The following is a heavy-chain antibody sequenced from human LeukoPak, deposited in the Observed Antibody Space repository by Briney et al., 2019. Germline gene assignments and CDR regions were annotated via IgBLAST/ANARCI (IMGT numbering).Heavy chain of an antibody. CDR3: ARDIREVGATHYFDY. CDR1: GFSITSYY. V-gene: IGHV4-59*01. Sequence: SETLSLTCTVCGFSITSYYWSWIRQPPGKGLEWIGLIHYSGSTTYNPSLKSRVTLSVDTSKNQFSLQLRSVTAADTALYYCARDIREVGATHYFDYWGQGTLVTVTS. J-gene: IGHJ4*02. D-gene: IGHD1-26*01. CDR2: IHYSGST.